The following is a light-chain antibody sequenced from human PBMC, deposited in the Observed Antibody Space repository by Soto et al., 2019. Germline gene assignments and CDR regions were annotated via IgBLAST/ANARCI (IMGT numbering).Light chain of an antibody. CDR2: TAS. CDR3: QHYNSYSEP. V-gene: IGKV1-5*03. J-gene: IGKJ1*01. Sequence: DIQMTQTPSTLSASVGDRVTITCRASQSLTSSFACYQHKPGNAPKLLLYTASTLKSGVPSRFSGSGSGTAFTLTISSLQPDDFATYYCQHYNSYSEPFGQRTKVDI. CDR1: QSLTSS.